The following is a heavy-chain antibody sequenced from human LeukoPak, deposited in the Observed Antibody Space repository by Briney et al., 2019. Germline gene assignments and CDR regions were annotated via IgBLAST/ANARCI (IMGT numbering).Heavy chain of an antibody. V-gene: IGHV3-33*01. CDR3: ARNYFQGVPGVY. CDR2: IWYDGSNK. D-gene: IGHD3-10*01. Sequence: GRSLRLSCAASGFTFSNYGMHWVRQAPGKGLEWVAVIWYDGSNKYCADSVKGRFTISRDNAKNSLYLQMNSLRADDTAVYYCARNYFQGVPGVYWGQGTLVTVSS. CDR1: GFTFSNYG. J-gene: IGHJ4*02.